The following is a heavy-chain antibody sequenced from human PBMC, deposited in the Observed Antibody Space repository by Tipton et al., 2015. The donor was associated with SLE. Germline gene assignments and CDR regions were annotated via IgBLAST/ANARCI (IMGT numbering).Heavy chain of an antibody. CDR1: GGSFSGYY. D-gene: IGHD3-10*01. CDR3: AREGDSGSYIDF. CDR2: IKHSGST. V-gene: IGHV4-34*01. Sequence: TLSLTCAVYGGSFSGYYWSWIRQPPGKGLEWIGEIKHSGSTNYNPSLKSRVIISVDTSKNQFSLKLSSVTAADTAVYYCAREGDSGSYIDFWGQGTLVTVSS. J-gene: IGHJ4*02.